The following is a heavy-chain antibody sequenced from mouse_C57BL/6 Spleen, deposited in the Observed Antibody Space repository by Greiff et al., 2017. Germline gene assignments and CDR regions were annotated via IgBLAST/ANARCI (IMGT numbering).Heavy chain of an antibody. CDR1: GFTFSDYG. Sequence: EVQVVESGGGLVKPGGSLKLSCAASGFTFSDYGMHWVRQAPEKGLEWVAYISSGSSTIYYADTVKGRFTISRDNAKNTLFLQMTSLRSEDTAMYYCARFPGYYGGSPLGYFDDWGTGTTVTVSS. CDR2: ISSGSSTI. CDR3: ARFPGYYGGSPLGYFDD. V-gene: IGHV5-17*01. D-gene: IGHD1-1*01. J-gene: IGHJ1*03.